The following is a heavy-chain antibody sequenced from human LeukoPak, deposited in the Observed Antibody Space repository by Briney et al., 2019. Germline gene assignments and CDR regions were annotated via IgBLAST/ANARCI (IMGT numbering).Heavy chain of an antibody. CDR3: AKGPQLGSGYHPDY. CDR2: ITGCDGRT. CDR1: GLSFTNYT. Sequence: PGRSLRLSCAASGLSFTNYTLSWVRQAPGKGLEWVSTITGCDGRTYYEDSVKGRFTISRDYSKNTLHLQMNSLRVEDTAIYYCAKGPQLGSGYHPDYWGQGTLVTVSS. V-gene: IGHV3-23*01. D-gene: IGHD3-22*01. J-gene: IGHJ4*02.